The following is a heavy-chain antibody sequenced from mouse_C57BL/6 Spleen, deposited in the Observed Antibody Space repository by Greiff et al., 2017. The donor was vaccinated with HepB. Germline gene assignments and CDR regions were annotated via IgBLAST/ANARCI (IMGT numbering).Heavy chain of an antibody. D-gene: IGHD2-3*01. Sequence: DVKLVESGGDLVKPGGSLKLSCAASGFTFSSYGMSWVRQTPDKRLEWVATISSGGSYTYYPDSVKGRFTISRDNAKNTLYLQMSSLKSEDTAMYYCARRMGGPMDYWGQGTSVTVSS. J-gene: IGHJ4*01. CDR3: ARRMGGPMDY. CDR1: GFTFSSYG. V-gene: IGHV5-6*02. CDR2: ISSGGSYT.